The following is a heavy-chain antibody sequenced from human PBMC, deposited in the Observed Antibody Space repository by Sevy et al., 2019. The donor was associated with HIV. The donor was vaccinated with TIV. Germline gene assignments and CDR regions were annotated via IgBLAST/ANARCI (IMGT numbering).Heavy chain of an antibody. D-gene: IGHD3-10*01. CDR1: GYTFTSYY. V-gene: IGHV1-46*01. Sequence: ASVKVSCKASGYTFTSYYMHWVRQAPGQGLEWMGIINPSGGSTSYAQKFQGRVTMTRDTSTSTVYMELSSLRSEDTAVYYCARDSIMVRGTSGMDVWGQGTTVTVSS. J-gene: IGHJ6*02. CDR2: INPSGGST. CDR3: ARDSIMVRGTSGMDV.